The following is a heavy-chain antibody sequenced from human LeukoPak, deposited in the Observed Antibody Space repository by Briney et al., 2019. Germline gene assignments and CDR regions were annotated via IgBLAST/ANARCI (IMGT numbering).Heavy chain of an antibody. Sequence: PSETLSLTCTVSGGSISSSSYYWGWIRQPPGKGLEWIGSIYYSGSTYYNPSLKSRVTISVDTSKNQFSLKLSSVTAADTAVYYCARHVLSTVGGEYYFDYWGQGTLVTVSS. J-gene: IGHJ4*02. CDR2: IYYSGST. CDR1: GGSISSSSYY. D-gene: IGHD4-23*01. V-gene: IGHV4-39*01. CDR3: ARHVLSTVGGEYYFDY.